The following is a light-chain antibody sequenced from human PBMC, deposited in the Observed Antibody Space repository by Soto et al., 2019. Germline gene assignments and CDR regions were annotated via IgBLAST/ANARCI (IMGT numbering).Light chain of an antibody. CDR1: QSVSSTY. Sequence: EIVLTQSPGTLSLSPGERATLSCRASQSVSSTYVAWYQQKPGQTPKLLIYEASTRATGIPDRFSGSGSGTDYTLTIDRLEPEDFAVYYCQQYNNGWSFGQGTKVDIK. CDR3: QQYNNGWS. V-gene: IGKV3-20*01. J-gene: IGKJ1*01. CDR2: EAS.